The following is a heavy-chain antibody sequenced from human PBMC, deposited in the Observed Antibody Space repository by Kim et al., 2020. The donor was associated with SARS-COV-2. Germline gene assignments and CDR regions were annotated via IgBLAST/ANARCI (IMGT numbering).Heavy chain of an antibody. Sequence: SETLSLTCAVYGGSFSGYYWSWIRQPPGKGLEWIGEINHSGSTNYNPSLKSRVTISVDTSKNQFSLKLSSVTAADTAVYYCASLPRQRFRGGHRAFDIWGQGTMVTVSS. CDR1: GGSFSGYY. CDR2: INHSGST. CDR3: ASLPRQRFRGGHRAFDI. J-gene: IGHJ3*02. V-gene: IGHV4-34*01. D-gene: IGHD3-16*01.